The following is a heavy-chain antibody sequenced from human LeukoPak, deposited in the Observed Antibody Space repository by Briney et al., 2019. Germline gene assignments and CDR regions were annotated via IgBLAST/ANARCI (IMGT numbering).Heavy chain of an antibody. D-gene: IGHD5-24*01. Sequence: PSETLSLTCTVSGASINGYYWSLIRQPPGKGLEWIGNVHYSLSSNYSPSLESRVTISMDTSQRQFSLKLTSVTAADTAVYYCACYKIVERNFDFWGQGMLVTVSS. CDR3: ACYKIVERNFDF. V-gene: IGHV4-59*01. CDR1: GASINGYY. J-gene: IGHJ4*02. CDR2: VHYSLSS.